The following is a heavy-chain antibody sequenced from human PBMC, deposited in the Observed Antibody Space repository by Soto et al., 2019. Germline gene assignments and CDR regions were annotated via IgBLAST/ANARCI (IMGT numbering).Heavy chain of an antibody. CDR3: AKDMKWGGMTTIHYFDS. J-gene: IGHJ4*02. D-gene: IGHD4-17*01. Sequence: EVQLVESGGGLVQPGRSLRLSCLASGFTADDYAMHWVRQAPGKALEWVSGISSNSDTIDYADSVKGRFTISRDNAKNSLFLQMNSLRPEDTALYYCAKDMKWGGMTTIHYFDSWGQGTLVTVSS. CDR1: GFTADDYA. V-gene: IGHV3-9*02. CDR2: ISSNSDTI.